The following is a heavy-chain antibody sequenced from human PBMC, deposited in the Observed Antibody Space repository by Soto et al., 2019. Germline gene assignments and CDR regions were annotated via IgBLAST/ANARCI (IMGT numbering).Heavy chain of an antibody. V-gene: IGHV5-51*01. CDR1: GYSFTSYL. CDR2: IYPGDSDT. CDR3: ARHDTVIPSFDY. D-gene: IGHD4-17*01. J-gene: IGHJ4*02. Sequence: GDSLKISCKGSGYSFTSYLIGWVRQMPGKGLEWIGIIYPGDSDTRYSPSFQGQVTISADKSISTAYLQWSSLKASGTAMYYCARHDTVIPSFDYWGQGTMVTVSS.